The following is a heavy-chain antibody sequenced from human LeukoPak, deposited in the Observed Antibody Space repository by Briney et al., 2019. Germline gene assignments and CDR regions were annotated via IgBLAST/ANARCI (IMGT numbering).Heavy chain of an antibody. CDR2: ISYDGSNK. J-gene: IGHJ4*02. Sequence: PGGSLRLSCAASGFTFSSYAMHWVRQAPGKGPEWVAVISYDGSNKYYADSVKGRFTISRDNSKNTLYLQMNSLRAEDTAVYYCARDSSGHDYGDYAEGLDYWGQGTLVTVSS. CDR1: GFTFSSYA. D-gene: IGHD4-17*01. V-gene: IGHV3-30*04. CDR3: ARDSSGHDYGDYAEGLDY.